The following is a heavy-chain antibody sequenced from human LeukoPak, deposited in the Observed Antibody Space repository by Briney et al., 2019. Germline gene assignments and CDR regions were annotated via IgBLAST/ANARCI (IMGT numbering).Heavy chain of an antibody. J-gene: IGHJ3*02. D-gene: IGHD3-9*01. CDR2: IKQDGSEK. Sequence: GGSLRLSCAASGFTFSSYWMSWVRQAPGKGLEWVANIKQDGSEKYYVDSVKGRFTISRENAKNSLYLQMNSLRAEDTAVYYCARDYDILTGYDAFDIWGQGTMVTVSS. CDR3: ARDYDILTGYDAFDI. V-gene: IGHV3-7*01. CDR1: GFTFSSYW.